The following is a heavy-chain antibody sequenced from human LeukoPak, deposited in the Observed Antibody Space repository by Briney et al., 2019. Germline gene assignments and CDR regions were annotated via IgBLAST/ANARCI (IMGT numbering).Heavy chain of an antibody. V-gene: IGHV3-21*04. J-gene: IGHJ4*02. Sequence: GGSLRLSCAASGFTFSSYSMNWVRQAPGKGLEWVSSISSSSSYIYYADSVKGRFTISRDNSKNTMYLHINSLRAEDTAVYYCAKSPLDYCSGTTCYLYFDYWGQGILVTVSS. CDR3: AKSPLDYCSGTTCYLYFDY. CDR2: ISSSSSYI. D-gene: IGHD2-15*01. CDR1: GFTFSSYS.